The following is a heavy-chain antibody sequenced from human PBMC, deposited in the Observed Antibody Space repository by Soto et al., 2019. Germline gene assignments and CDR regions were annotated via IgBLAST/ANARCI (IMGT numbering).Heavy chain of an antibody. D-gene: IGHD3-22*01. J-gene: IGHJ3*02. CDR1: GGTFSTYP. CDR3: ARGGDGSGWESVFDI. V-gene: IGHV1-69*04. CDR2: TIPILDIT. Sequence: GASVKVSCKTSGGTFSTYPITWVRQAPGQGLEWMGRTIPILDITDYAQKFQGRVTITADKSTTTAYMELSSLKFEDTAVYYCARGGDGSGWESVFDIGGQGTMVTVS.